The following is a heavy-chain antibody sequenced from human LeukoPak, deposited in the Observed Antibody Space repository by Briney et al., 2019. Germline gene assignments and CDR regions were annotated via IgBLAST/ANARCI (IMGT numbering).Heavy chain of an antibody. V-gene: IGHV3-30*09. D-gene: IGHD6-19*01. Sequence: PGRSLRLSCAASGFTFSSYATHWVRQAPGKGLEWVSLISFDGSNKYYADSVKGRFAISRDNSKNTLYLQMNSLRPEDTAVYYCARGNGLSSGWYEFDFWGQGALVAVSS. CDR2: ISFDGSNK. J-gene: IGHJ4*02. CDR3: ARGNGLSSGWYEFDF. CDR1: GFTFSSYA.